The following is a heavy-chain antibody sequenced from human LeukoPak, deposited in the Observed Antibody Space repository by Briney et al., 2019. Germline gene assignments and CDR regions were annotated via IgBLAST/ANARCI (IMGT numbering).Heavy chain of an antibody. Sequence: PSETLSLTCTVSGGSISSSSYYWGWIRQPPGKGLEWIGSIYYSGSTYYNPSLKSRVTISVDTSKNQFSLKLSSVTAADTAVYYCARYRAAAGIDYWGQGTLVTVSS. CDR1: GGSISSSSYY. D-gene: IGHD6-13*01. CDR3: ARYRAAAGIDY. V-gene: IGHV4-39*07. J-gene: IGHJ4*02. CDR2: IYYSGST.